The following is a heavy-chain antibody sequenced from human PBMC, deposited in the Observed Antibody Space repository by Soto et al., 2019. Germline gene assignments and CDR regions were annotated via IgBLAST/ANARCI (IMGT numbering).Heavy chain of an antibody. CDR3: AREVLWSRYFDY. Sequence: QVQLVESGGGVVQPGRSLRLSCTASGFIFSNYVMYWVRQAPGKGLEWVAFMSYDGTTKSYADSVKGRFTISRDNSPNTLYLQMNSLRPEETGVYYCAREVLWSRYFDYWGQGSLVTVSS. D-gene: IGHD3-10*01. CDR2: MSYDGTTK. V-gene: IGHV3-30-3*01. J-gene: IGHJ4*02. CDR1: GFIFSNYV.